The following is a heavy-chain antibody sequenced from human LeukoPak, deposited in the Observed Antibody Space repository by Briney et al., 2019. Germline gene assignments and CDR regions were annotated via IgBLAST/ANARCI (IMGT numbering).Heavy chain of an antibody. Sequence: PSGGSLRLSCAASGFTFSSYWMHWVRQAPGKGLVWVSRINSDGSSTSYADSVKGRFTISRDNAKNTLYLQMNSLRAEDTAVYYCARDCEAIVGDSSGYHGDAFDIWGQGTLVSVSS. CDR3: ARDCEAIVGDSSGYHGDAFDI. V-gene: IGHV3-74*01. CDR2: INSDGSST. J-gene: IGHJ3*02. D-gene: IGHD3-22*01. CDR1: GFTFSSYW.